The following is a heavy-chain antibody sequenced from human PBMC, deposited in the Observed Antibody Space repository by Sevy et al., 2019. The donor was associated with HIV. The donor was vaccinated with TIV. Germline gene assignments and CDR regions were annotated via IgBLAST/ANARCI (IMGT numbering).Heavy chain of an antibody. CDR1: GGSISGYY. CDR3: AGRVPAVAGNWFDP. V-gene: IGHV4-59*01. CDR2: IYNVGDT. Sequence: SETLSLTCTVSGGSISGYYWSWIRQSPGKGLEWIGYIYNVGDTRYNPSLKSRVTISMATSKNQFSLHLNSVTAADTAVYYCAGRVPAVAGNWFDPWGQGTLVTVSS. D-gene: IGHD6-19*01. J-gene: IGHJ5*02.